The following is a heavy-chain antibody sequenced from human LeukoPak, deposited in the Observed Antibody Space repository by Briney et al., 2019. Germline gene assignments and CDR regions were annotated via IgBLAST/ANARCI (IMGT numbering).Heavy chain of an antibody. D-gene: IGHD1-14*01. CDR1: RDSISSYY. CDR2: IYYSGST. Sequence: SETLSLTCTVSRDSISSYYWSWIRQPPGKGLEWIGYIYYSGSTNYNPSLKSRVTISIDTSKNQFSLKLSSVTAADTAVYYCAEGHNPYYFDYWGQGALVTVSS. V-gene: IGHV4-59*01. J-gene: IGHJ4*02. CDR3: AEGHNPYYFDY.